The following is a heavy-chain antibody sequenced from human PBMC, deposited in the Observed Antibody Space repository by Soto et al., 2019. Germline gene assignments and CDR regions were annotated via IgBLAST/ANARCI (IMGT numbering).Heavy chain of an antibody. CDR2: IATSGTKI. Sequence: QVQLVESGGDLVKPGGSLRLSCAASGYTFSDYYMSWIRQAPGKGLEWISYIATSGTKIYYADSVKGRFTITRDNAKNSLYLEMNSLRDEDTAVYYCASHYDMWSGYLAPVAYWCQGTLVTVYS. CDR3: ASHYDMWSGYLAPVAY. V-gene: IGHV3-11*01. J-gene: IGHJ4*02. D-gene: IGHD3-3*01. CDR1: GYTFSDYY.